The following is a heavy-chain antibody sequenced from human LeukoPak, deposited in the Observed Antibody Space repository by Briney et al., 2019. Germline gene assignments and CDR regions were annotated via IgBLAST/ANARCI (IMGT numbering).Heavy chain of an antibody. CDR1: GFTFSSYA. D-gene: IGHD5-12*01. Sequence: GGSLRLSCAASGFTFSSYAMSWVRQAPGKGLEWVSVIYSGGSTYYADSVKGRFTISRDNSKNTVYLQMNSLRAEDTAVYYCARGLEGGYEFSGRDDYWGQGTLVTVSS. CDR3: ARGLEGGYEFSGRDDY. CDR2: IYSGGST. V-gene: IGHV3-53*01. J-gene: IGHJ4*02.